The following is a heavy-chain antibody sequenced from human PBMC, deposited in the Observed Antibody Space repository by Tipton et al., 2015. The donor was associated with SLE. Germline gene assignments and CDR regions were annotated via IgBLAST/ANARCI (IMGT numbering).Heavy chain of an antibody. CDR2: IYHSGST. V-gene: IGHV4-4*02. D-gene: IGHD4-17*01. CDR3: ARDKNGDYYDY. Sequence: GSLRLSCAVSGGSISSSNWWSWVRQPPGKGLEWIGEIYHSGSTNYNPSLKSRVTISVDKSKNQFSLKLSSVTAADTAVYYCARDKNGDYYDYWGQGTLVTVSS. CDR1: GGSISSSNW. J-gene: IGHJ4*02.